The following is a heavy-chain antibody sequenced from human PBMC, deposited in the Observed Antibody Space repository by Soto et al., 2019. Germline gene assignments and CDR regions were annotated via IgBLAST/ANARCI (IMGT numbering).Heavy chain of an antibody. CDR3: ARGLFLDY. Sequence: EVLLVESGGGLVQPGGSLRLSCATSGFTFSNDWMHWDRQAPGKGPVWVSRINEDESNTNYADSVKGRFIISRDNAKNTLYLQMNSLRAEDTAVYYCARGLFLDYWGQGIRVTVSS. CDR1: GFTFSNDW. J-gene: IGHJ4*02. D-gene: IGHD3-3*01. CDR2: INEDESNT. V-gene: IGHV3-74*01.